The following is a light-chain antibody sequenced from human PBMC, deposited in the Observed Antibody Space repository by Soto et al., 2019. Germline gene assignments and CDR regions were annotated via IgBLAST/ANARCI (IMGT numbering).Light chain of an antibody. Sequence: QSVLTQPPSASGTPGQRVTISCSGSSSNIGSNTVNWYQQLPGTAPKLLIYNNNQRPSGVPDRFSGSKSGTSASLAISGLQSEDAADYYCAAWSDSLNGVVFGGGTKLTVL. V-gene: IGLV1-44*01. CDR3: AAWSDSLNGVV. CDR2: NNN. CDR1: SSNIGSNT. J-gene: IGLJ2*01.